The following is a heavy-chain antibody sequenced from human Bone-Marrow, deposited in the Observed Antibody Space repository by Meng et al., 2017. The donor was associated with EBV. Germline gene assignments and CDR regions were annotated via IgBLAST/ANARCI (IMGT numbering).Heavy chain of an antibody. CDR3: ARVLGVIAAVPGY. Sequence: QVQLVQSGAEVKKPGASVQVSCKASGYTFTGYYMHWVRQAPGQGLEWMGRINPNSGGTNYAQKFQGRVTMTRDTSISTAYMELSRLRSDDTAVYYCARVLGVIAAVPGYWGQGTLVTVSS. D-gene: IGHD6-13*01. V-gene: IGHV1-2*06. CDR2: INPNSGGT. J-gene: IGHJ4*02. CDR1: GYTFTGYY.